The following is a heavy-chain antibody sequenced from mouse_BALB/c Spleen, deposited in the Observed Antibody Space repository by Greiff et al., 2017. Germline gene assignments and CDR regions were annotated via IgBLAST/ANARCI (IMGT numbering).Heavy chain of an antibody. J-gene: IGHJ4*01. CDR2: ISSGGGST. CDR1: GFAFSSYD. Sequence: EVKVVESGGGLVKPGGSLKLSCAASGFAFSSYDMSWVRQTPEKRLEWVAYISSGGGSTYYPDTVKGRFTISRDNAKNTLYLQMSSLKSEDTAMYYCARQGYGNYGIYAMDYWGQGTSVTVSS. CDR3: ARQGYGNYGIYAMDY. D-gene: IGHD2-1*01. V-gene: IGHV5-12-1*01.